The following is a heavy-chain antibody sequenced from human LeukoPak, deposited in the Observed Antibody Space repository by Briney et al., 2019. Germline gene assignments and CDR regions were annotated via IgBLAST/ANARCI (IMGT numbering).Heavy chain of an antibody. D-gene: IGHD6-13*01. V-gene: IGHV3-23*01. CDR3: PIDPIAAAGTRGNY. CDR1: GFTFGSYA. CDR2: ISGSGGST. J-gene: IGHJ4*02. Sequence: GGSLRLSCAASGFTFGSYAMSWVRQAPGKGLEWVSAISGSGGSTYYADSVKGRFTISRDNSENTLYLQMNSLRAEDTAVYYCPIDPIAAAGTRGNYWGQGTLVTVSS.